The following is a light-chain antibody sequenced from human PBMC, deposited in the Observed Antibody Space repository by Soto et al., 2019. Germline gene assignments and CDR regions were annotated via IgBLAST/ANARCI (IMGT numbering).Light chain of an antibody. CDR1: QNVYNN. CDR2: DAS. V-gene: IGKV3-15*01. Sequence: EIVMTQSPATLSVSQGEGATLSCKASQNVYNNLAWYQQRPGQPPRLLIYDASTRATGISARFSGSGYGTEFTLTISSLQSEDFAVYFCQQCRNWPPTFGGGTKVDIK. J-gene: IGKJ4*01. CDR3: QQCRNWPPT.